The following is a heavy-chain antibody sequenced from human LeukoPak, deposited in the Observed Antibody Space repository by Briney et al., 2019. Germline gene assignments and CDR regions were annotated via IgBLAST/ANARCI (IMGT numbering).Heavy chain of an antibody. D-gene: IGHD6-19*01. Sequence: GGSLRFSCAASGFTFSSYAMHWVRQAPGKGLEWVAVISYDGSNKYYADSVKGRFTISRDNSKNTLYLQMNSLRAEDTAVYYCARAIAVAGLDYWGQGTLVTVSS. CDR2: ISYDGSNK. CDR3: ARAIAVAGLDY. V-gene: IGHV3-30-3*01. CDR1: GFTFSSYA. J-gene: IGHJ4*02.